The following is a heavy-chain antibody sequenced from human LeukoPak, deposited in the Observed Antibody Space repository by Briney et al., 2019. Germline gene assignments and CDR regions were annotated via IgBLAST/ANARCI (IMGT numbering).Heavy chain of an antibody. CDR1: GYTFTSYA. CDR3: ARDGPVGSSSWYWETEYYFDY. CDR2: INTNTGNP. D-gene: IGHD6-13*01. V-gene: IGHV7-4-1*01. J-gene: IGHJ4*02. Sequence: ASVKVSCKASGYTFTSYAMNWVRQAPGQGLEWMGWINTNTGNPTYAQGFTGRFVFSLDTSVSTAYLQIRSLKAEDTAVYYCARDGPVGSSSWYWETEYYFDYWGQGTLVTVSS.